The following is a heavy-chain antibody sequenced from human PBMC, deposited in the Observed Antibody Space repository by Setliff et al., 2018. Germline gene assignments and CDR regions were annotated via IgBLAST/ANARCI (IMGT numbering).Heavy chain of an antibody. Sequence: PGGSLRLSCAASGFTFSNYWMHWVRQAPGKGLVWVSRIYTDGTITDYADSVKGRFTISRDNSKNTLYLQMNGLRAEDTAIYYCAGDPPGPHLVYTYWGQGALVTVSS. D-gene: IGHD3-16*01. CDR3: AGDPPGPHLVYTY. CDR2: IYTDGTIT. V-gene: IGHV3-74*01. J-gene: IGHJ4*02. CDR1: GFTFSNYW.